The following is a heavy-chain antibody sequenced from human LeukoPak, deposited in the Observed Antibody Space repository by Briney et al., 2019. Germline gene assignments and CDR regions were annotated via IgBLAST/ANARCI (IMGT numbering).Heavy chain of an antibody. CDR3: ARGGGIAARPGNWFDP. CDR2: INPNSGGT. Sequence: ASVKVSCKASGYTFTGYYMHWVRQAPGQGLEWMGWINPNSGGTNYAQKFQGRVTMTRDTSISTAYMELSRLRSDDTAVYYCARGGGIAARPGNWFDPWGQGTLVTVSS. J-gene: IGHJ5*02. CDR1: GYTFTGYY. V-gene: IGHV1-2*02. D-gene: IGHD6-6*01.